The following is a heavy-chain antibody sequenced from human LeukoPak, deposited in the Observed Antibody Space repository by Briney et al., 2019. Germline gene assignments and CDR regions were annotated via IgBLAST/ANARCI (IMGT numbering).Heavy chain of an antibody. Sequence: ASVKVSCKAFGYTFTDYYMHWVRQAPGQGLEWMGWINPKSGDTRYAQKFQGRVTMTRDMSITTAYMDLSSLRSDDTAVYFCAREWDYYAFWGQGTLVTVSS. J-gene: IGHJ4*02. CDR2: INPKSGDT. V-gene: IGHV1-2*02. CDR1: GYTFTDYY. CDR3: AREWDYYAF.